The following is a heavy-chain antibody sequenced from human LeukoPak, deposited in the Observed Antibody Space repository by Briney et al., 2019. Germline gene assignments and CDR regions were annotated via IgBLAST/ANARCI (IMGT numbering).Heavy chain of an antibody. CDR1: EFPFSTYW. V-gene: IGHV3-7*04. Sequence: GGSLRLSCAASEFPFSTYWMSWVRQAPGKGLEWLANIKEDGSEKYHVDSVKGRFTISRDNAKNSLYLQMNSLRAEDTAVYYCVRSRYCSVGRCYSDYWGQGTLVTVSS. CDR2: IKEDGSEK. D-gene: IGHD2-15*01. CDR3: VRSRYCSVGRCYSDY. J-gene: IGHJ4*02.